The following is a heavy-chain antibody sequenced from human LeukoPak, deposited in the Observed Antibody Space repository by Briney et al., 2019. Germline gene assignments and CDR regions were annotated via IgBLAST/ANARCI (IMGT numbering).Heavy chain of an antibody. J-gene: IGHJ4*02. D-gene: IGHD3-22*01. CDR3: ASSPKGHYYDSSGYYDY. Sequence: GESLKISCKGSGYIFTSCSIGWVRQMPGKGLEWMGIIYPGDSDTRYSPPFQGQVTISADKSISTAYLQWSSLKASDTAMYYCASSPKGHYYDSSGYYDYWGQGTLVTVSS. V-gene: IGHV5-51*01. CDR2: IYPGDSDT. CDR1: GYIFTSCS.